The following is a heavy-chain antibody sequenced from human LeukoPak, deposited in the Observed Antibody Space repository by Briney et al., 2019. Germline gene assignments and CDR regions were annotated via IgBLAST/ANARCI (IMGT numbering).Heavy chain of an antibody. J-gene: IGHJ4*02. Sequence: ASVKVSCKASGYTFTSYDINWVRQATGQGLEWMGWMNPNSGNTGYAQKFQGRVTMTRNTSIGTAYMELSSLRSEDTAVYYCARGRYCSGGSCYGDLGYWGQGTLVTVSS. CDR3: ARGRYCSGGSCYGDLGY. CDR1: GYTFTSYD. D-gene: IGHD2-15*01. V-gene: IGHV1-8*01. CDR2: MNPNSGNT.